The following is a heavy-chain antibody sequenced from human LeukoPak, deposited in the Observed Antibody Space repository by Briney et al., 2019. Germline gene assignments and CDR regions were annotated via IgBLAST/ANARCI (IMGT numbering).Heavy chain of an antibody. Sequence: GESLKISCKGSGYSFTSYWIGWVRQMPGKGLEWMGIIYPGDSDTRYSPSFQGQVTISADKSISTAYLQWSSLKASDTAMYYCARQYYDFWSGYYDPFDYWGQGTLVTVSS. CDR1: GYSFTSYW. CDR3: ARQYYDFWSGYYDPFDY. J-gene: IGHJ4*02. V-gene: IGHV5-51*01. D-gene: IGHD3-3*01. CDR2: IYPGDSDT.